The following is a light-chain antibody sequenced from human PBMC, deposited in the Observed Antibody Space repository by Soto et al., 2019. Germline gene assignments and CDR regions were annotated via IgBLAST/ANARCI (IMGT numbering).Light chain of an antibody. CDR2: DAS. Sequence: EIVLTQSPATLSLSPGERATLSCRASQSVSSYLGWYQHKPGQAPRLLIYDASNRAPGVPARFSGSGSGTDFTLTIICLDPEDFSVYFCQRRSNWPSTFCGGTKVDI. CDR3: QRRSNWPST. V-gene: IGKV3-11*01. J-gene: IGKJ4*01. CDR1: QSVSSY.